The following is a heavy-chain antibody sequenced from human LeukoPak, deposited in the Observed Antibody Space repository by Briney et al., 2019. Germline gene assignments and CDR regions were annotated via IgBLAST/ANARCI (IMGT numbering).Heavy chain of an antibody. Sequence: GGSLRLSCAASGFTFSSYAMSWVRQAPGKGLEWVSAISGSGGSTYYADSVKGRFTISRDNSKNTLYLQMNSLRAEDTAVYYCAKDRDSSGYYFDAFDIWGQGTMVTVSS. CDR3: AKDRDSSGYYFDAFDI. J-gene: IGHJ3*02. CDR2: ISGSGGST. V-gene: IGHV3-23*01. D-gene: IGHD3-22*01. CDR1: GFTFSSYA.